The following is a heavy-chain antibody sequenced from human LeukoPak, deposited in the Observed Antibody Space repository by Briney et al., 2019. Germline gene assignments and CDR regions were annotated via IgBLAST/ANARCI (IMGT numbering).Heavy chain of an antibody. CDR3: AKSQSSSWYMLWFAP. V-gene: IGHV1-69*13. J-gene: IGHJ5*02. Sequence: SVKVSCKASGDTFTKSAINWVRQAPGQGLEWMGGIIPKFGTTEYGRKFRDRLTITADSSTGTAHMELSGLTSDDTATYYCAKSQSSSWYMLWFAPWGQGTLVTVSS. CDR1: GDTFTKSA. CDR2: IIPKFGTT. D-gene: IGHD6-13*01.